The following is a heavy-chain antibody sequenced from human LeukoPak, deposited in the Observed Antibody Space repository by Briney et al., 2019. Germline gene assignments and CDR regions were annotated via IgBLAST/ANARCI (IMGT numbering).Heavy chain of an antibody. Sequence: SETLSLTCAVYGGSFSGYYWSWIRQPPGKGLEWIGEINHSGSTNYNPSLKSRVTISVDTSKNQFSLKLSSVTAADTAVYYCARDFAFDIRGQGTVVTVSS. CDR1: GGSFSGYY. CDR3: ARDFAFDI. V-gene: IGHV4-34*01. J-gene: IGHJ3*02. CDR2: INHSGST.